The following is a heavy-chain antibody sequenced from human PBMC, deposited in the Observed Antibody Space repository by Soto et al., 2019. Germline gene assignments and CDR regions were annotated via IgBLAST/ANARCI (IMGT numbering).Heavy chain of an antibody. CDR1: GYTFIDYY. J-gene: IGHJ5*02. V-gene: IGHV1-2*02. Sequence: QVHLVQSGAEVKKPGASVMVSCKAFGYTFIDYYIHWIRQAPGQGLEWLGWSNPDSGGTISAQKFQGRVTLTRDTSINTGYMEVSRLTSDDTAVYYCARAKSRRSASAKVQFDLWGQGTLITVAS. CDR2: SNPDSGGT. D-gene: IGHD3-10*01. CDR3: ARAKSRRSASAKVQFDL.